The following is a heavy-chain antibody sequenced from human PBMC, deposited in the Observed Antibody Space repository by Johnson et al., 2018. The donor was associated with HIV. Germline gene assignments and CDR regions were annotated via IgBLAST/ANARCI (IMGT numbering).Heavy chain of an antibody. J-gene: IGHJ3*02. CDR1: GFTFSSYA. CDR2: ISYDGSNK. D-gene: IGHD3-22*01. Sequence: QVQLVESGGGVVQPGRSLRLSCAASGFTFSSYAMHWVRQAPGKGLEWVAVISYDGSNKYYADSVKGRFTISRDNAKNSLYLQMNRLRAEDTAVYYCARLGIVVVTPLDAFDIWCQGTMVTVSS. V-gene: IGHV3-30-3*01. CDR3: ARLGIVVVTPLDAFDI.